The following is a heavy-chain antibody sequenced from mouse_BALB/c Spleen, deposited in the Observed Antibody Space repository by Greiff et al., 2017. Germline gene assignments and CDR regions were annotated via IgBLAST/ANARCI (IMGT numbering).Heavy chain of an antibody. Sequence: EVQRVESGGGLVQPGGSRKLSCAASGFTFSSFGMHWVRQAPEKGLEWVAYISSGSSTIYYADTVKGRFTISRDNPKNTLFLQMTSLRSEDTAMYYCARWNYYGLYAMDYWGQGTSVTVSS. CDR2: ISSGSSTI. J-gene: IGHJ4*01. CDR3: ARWNYYGLYAMDY. D-gene: IGHD1-1*01. V-gene: IGHV5-17*02. CDR1: GFTFSSFG.